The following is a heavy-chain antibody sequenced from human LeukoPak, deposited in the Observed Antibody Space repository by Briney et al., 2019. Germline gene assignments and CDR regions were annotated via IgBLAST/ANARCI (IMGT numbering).Heavy chain of an antibody. CDR1: GFTFSDYY. D-gene: IGHD2-15*01. CDR2: ISNYDTYT. Sequence: GGSLRLSCAASGFTFSDYYMSWIRQAPGWGLEWISYISNYDTYTNYADSVKGRFTISRDNAKNSLYLQMSSLRAGDTAVYYCARSDGWYSEGDYWGQGTLVTVSS. CDR3: ARSDGWYSEGDY. V-gene: IGHV3-11*06. J-gene: IGHJ4*02.